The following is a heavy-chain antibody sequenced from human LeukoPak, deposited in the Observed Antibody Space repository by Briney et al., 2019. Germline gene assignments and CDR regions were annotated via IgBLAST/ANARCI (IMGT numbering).Heavy chain of an antibody. CDR2: IFYSGST. J-gene: IGHJ4*02. CDR1: SGSISTSNYY. V-gene: IGHV4-39*07. D-gene: IGHD1-20*01. Sequence: PSETLSLTCTVSSGSISTSNYYWGWVRQPPGKALEWIGNIFYSGSTYYSPSLKSRVTISVDTSKNQFSLKLNSVTAADTAVYYCARGRYNWNVGVFDYWGQGTLVTVSS. CDR3: ARGRYNWNVGVFDY.